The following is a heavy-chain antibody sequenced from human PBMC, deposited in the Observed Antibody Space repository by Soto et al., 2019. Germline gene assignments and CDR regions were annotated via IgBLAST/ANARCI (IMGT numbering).Heavy chain of an antibody. CDR3: ARKTYRRFDL. J-gene: IGHJ2*01. V-gene: IGHV4-4*02. D-gene: IGHD3-16*02. Sequence: QVLLQESGPGLVKPSGTLSLSCVVSGGSISSLNWWTWVRQPPGEGLEWIGEIFHSGSSNSKPSLKSRVTFSVDKSENQFSLRLRDVTAADTAVYYCARKTYRRFDLWGRGTLVTVSS. CDR2: IFHSGSS. CDR1: GGSISSLNW.